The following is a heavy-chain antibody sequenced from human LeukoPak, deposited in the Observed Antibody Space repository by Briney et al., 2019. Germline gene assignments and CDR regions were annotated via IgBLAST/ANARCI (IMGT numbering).Heavy chain of an antibody. V-gene: IGHV1-18*01. CDR2: ITAYNGNT. D-gene: IGHD2-2*01. Sequence: GASVKVSCKTSGYTFTSYGISWVRQAPGQGLEWMGWITAYNGNTNYAQKFQGRVTMTTDTSTNTAYMELRRLRSDDTAVYYCARDPMQDCSSTSCYYYYYYYGMDVWGQGTTVTVSS. CDR3: ARDPMQDCSSTSCYYYYYYYGMDV. J-gene: IGHJ6*02. CDR1: GYTFTSYG.